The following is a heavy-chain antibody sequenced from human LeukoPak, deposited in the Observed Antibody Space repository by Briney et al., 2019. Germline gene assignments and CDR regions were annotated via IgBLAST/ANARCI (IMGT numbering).Heavy chain of an antibody. CDR3: ATLRGQQWLVPLFDY. D-gene: IGHD6-19*01. CDR2: ISAYNGNT. Sequence: ASVKVSCKASGYTFTSYGISWVRQAPGQGLERMGWISAYNGNTNYAQKLQGRVTMTTDTSTSTAYMELRSLRSDDTAVYYCATLRGQQWLVPLFDYWGQGTLVTVSS. CDR1: GYTFTSYG. J-gene: IGHJ4*02. V-gene: IGHV1-18*01.